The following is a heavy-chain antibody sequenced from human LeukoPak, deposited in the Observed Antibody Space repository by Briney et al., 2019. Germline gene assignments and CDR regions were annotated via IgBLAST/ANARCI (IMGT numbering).Heavy chain of an antibody. D-gene: IGHD3-16*01. CDR2: ISSNGGST. CDR3: ARDRGVDVYYSDY. J-gene: IGHJ4*02. V-gene: IGHV3-64*01. Sequence: GGSLRLSCAASGFTFSSYAMHWVRQAPGKGLEYVSAISSNGGSTYYANSVKGRFTISRDNSKNTLYLQMGSLRAEDMAVYYCARDRGVDVYYSDYWGQGTLVTVSS. CDR1: GFTFSSYA.